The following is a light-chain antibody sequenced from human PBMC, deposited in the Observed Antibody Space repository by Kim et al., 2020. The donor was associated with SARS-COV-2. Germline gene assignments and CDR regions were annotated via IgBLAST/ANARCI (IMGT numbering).Light chain of an antibody. Sequence: DIQMTQSPSSLSASVGDRVTITCRASQSISSYLNWYQQKPGKAPKLLIYAASSLQSGVPSRFSGSGSGTDFTLTISSLQPEDFATYYCQQSYSNTFGGGTKLDIK. V-gene: IGKV1-39*01. CDR3: QQSYSNT. J-gene: IGKJ4*01. CDR2: AAS. CDR1: QSISSY.